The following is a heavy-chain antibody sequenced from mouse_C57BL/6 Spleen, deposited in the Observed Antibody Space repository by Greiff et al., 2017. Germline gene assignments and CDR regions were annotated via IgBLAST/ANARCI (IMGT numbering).Heavy chain of an antibody. CDR1: GYTFTSYW. D-gene: IGHD1-1*01. J-gene: IGHJ4*01. CDR2: IDPNSGGT. V-gene: IGHV1-72*01. CDR3: ARGLYGSSYYYAMDY. Sequence: VQLQQPGAELVKPGASVKLSCKASGYTFTSYWMHWVKQRPGRGLEWIGRIDPNSGGTKYNEKFKSKATLTVDKPSSTAYMPLSSLTSEDSAVYYCARGLYGSSYYYAMDYWGQGTSVTVSA.